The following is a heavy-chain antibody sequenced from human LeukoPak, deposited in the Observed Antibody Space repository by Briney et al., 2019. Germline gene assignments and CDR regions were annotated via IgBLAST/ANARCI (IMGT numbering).Heavy chain of an antibody. CDR1: GGTFSSYA. V-gene: IGHV1-69*06. D-gene: IGHD5-18*01. CDR2: IIPIFGTA. CDR3: ARVKIQLWKHHYYYYYMDV. J-gene: IGHJ6*03. Sequence: GASVKVSCKASGGTFSSYAISWVRQAPGQGLEWMGGIIPIFGTANYAQKFQGRVTITVDKSTSTAYMELSSLRSEDTAVYYCARVKIQLWKHHYYYYYMDVWGKGTTVTVSS.